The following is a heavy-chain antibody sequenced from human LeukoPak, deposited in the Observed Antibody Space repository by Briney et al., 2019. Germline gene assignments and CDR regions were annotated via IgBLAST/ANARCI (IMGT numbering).Heavy chain of an antibody. D-gene: IGHD5-12*01. Sequence: GESLKISCKGSGYSFSTYYIAWVRQMPGKGLEWMGIIYPGDSDTRYSPSFQGQVTISADKSISTAYLQWSSLKAADTAMYYCARLWGVDRVAILTAYFDYWGQGSLVTVSS. CDR2: IYPGDSDT. CDR3: ARLWGVDRVAILTAYFDY. V-gene: IGHV5-51*01. J-gene: IGHJ4*02. CDR1: GYSFSTYY.